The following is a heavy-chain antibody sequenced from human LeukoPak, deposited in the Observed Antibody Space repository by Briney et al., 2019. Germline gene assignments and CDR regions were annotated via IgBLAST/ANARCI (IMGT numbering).Heavy chain of an antibody. Sequence: PGGSLRLSCAASGFTFSSYAMHWVRQAPGKGLEWVAVISYDGSNKYYADSVKGRFTISRDNSKNTLYLQMNSLRAEDTAVYYCAKYGDDSYYFDYWGQGTLVTVSS. CDR1: GFTFSSYA. V-gene: IGHV3-30*18. J-gene: IGHJ4*02. CDR3: AKYGDDSYYFDY. CDR2: ISYDGSNK. D-gene: IGHD4-17*01.